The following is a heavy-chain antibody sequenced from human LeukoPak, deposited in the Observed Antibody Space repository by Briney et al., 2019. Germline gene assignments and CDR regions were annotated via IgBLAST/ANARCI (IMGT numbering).Heavy chain of an antibody. CDR2: IYYSGST. CDR1: GGSIGSYY. CDR3: ASCLIAAAGTSYYYGMDV. V-gene: IGHV4-59*01. J-gene: IGHJ6*02. D-gene: IGHD6-13*01. Sequence: SETLSLTCTVSGGSIGSYYWCWIRQPPGKGLEWIGYIYYSGSTNYNPSLKSRVTISVDTSKNQFSLKLSSVTAADTAVYYCASCLIAAAGTSYYYGMDVWGQGTTATVSS.